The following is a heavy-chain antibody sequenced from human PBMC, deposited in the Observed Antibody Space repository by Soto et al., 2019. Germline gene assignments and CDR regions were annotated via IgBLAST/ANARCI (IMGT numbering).Heavy chain of an antibody. CDR2: IWYDGSNK. V-gene: IGHV3-33*01. CDR1: GFTFSSYG. J-gene: IGHJ4*02. D-gene: IGHD6-19*01. Sequence: QVQLVESGGGVVQPGRSLRLSCAASGFTFSSYGMHWLSQAPGKGLEWVAVIWYDGSNKYYADSVKGRFTISRDNSKNTLYLQMNSLRAEDTAVYYCARDRGSGWYGPIDYWGQGTLVTVSS. CDR3: ARDRGSGWYGPIDY.